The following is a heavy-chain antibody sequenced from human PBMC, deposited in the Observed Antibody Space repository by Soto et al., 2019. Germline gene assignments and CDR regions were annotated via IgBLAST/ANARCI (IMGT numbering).Heavy chain of an antibody. CDR2: IYYSGST. CDR3: ARVTQGDAFDI. V-gene: IGHV4-30-4*01. Sequence: SETLSLTCTVSGGSISSGGYYGSWIRQPPGKGLEWIGYIYYSGSTYYNPSLKSRVTISVDTSKNQFSLKLSSVTAADTAVYYCARVTQGDAFDIWGQGTMVTVSS. CDR1: GGSISSGGYY. J-gene: IGHJ3*02.